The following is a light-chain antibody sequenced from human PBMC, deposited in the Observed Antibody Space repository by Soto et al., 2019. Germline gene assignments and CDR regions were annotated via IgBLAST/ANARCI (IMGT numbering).Light chain of an antibody. CDR1: QSISTW. V-gene: IGKV1-5*01. CDR3: QQTNSFPYT. Sequence: DIQMTQSPSTLSASVGDRVTITCRASQSISTWLAWYQQKPGKAPKLLIYDASSLESGVPSRFGGGGSGTEFTLTISSLQPDDFASYYCQQTNSFPYTFGQGTKLEIK. J-gene: IGKJ2*01. CDR2: DAS.